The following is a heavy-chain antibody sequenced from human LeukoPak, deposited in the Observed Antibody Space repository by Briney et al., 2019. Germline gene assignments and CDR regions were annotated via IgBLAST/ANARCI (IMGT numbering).Heavy chain of an antibody. CDR2: IKQDGSEK. Sequence: GGSLRLSCAASGFTFSSYWMSRVRQAPGKGLEWVANIKQDGSEKYYVDSVKGRFTISRDNAKNSLYLQMNSLRAEDTAVYYCASSPRPYYDFWSGYGAFDIWGQGTMVTVSS. D-gene: IGHD3-3*01. J-gene: IGHJ3*02. CDR1: GFTFSSYW. CDR3: ASSPRPYYDFWSGYGAFDI. V-gene: IGHV3-7*01.